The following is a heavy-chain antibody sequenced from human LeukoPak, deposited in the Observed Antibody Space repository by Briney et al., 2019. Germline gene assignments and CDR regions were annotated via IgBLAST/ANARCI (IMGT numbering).Heavy chain of an antibody. CDR2: IYYSGST. CDR1: GDSISSGGYY. Sequence: SETLSLTCTVSGDSISSGGYYWSWIRQHPGKGLEWIGYIYYSGSTYYNPSLKSRVTISVDTSKNQFSLKLSSVTAADTAVYYCARGSAATIDYWGQGTLVTVSS. J-gene: IGHJ4*02. CDR3: ARGSAATIDY. D-gene: IGHD2-15*01. V-gene: IGHV4-31*03.